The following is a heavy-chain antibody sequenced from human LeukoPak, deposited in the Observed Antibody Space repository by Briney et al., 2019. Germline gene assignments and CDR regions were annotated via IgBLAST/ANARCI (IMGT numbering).Heavy chain of an antibody. V-gene: IGHV4-34*01. CDR3: ARGLTELGTAYYYYMDV. Sequence: PSETLSLTCAVYGGSFSGYYWSWIRQPPGKGLEWIGEINHSGSTNYNPSLKSRVTISVDTSKNQFSLNLTSVTAADTAVYYCARGLTELGTAYYYYMDVWGKGTTVIVSS. CDR2: INHSGST. D-gene: IGHD7-27*01. CDR1: GGSFSGYY. J-gene: IGHJ6*03.